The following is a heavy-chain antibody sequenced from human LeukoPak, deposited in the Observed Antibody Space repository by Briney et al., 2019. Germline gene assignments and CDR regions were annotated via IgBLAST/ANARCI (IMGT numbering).Heavy chain of an antibody. CDR3: ARRRYCSSTSCYRSYYYYMDV. D-gene: IGHD2-2*01. CDR1: GGSISSSSYY. V-gene: IGHV4-39*07. CDR2: IYYSGST. J-gene: IGHJ6*03. Sequence: PSETLSLTCTVSGGSISSSSYYWGWIRQPPGKGLEWIGSIYYSGSTYYNPSLESRVTISVDTSKNQFSLNLSSVTAADTAVYYCARRRYCSSTSCYRSYYYYMDVWGKGTTVTVSS.